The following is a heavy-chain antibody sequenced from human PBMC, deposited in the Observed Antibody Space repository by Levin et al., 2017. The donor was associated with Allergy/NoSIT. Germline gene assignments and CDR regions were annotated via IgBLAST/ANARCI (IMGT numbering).Heavy chain of an antibody. J-gene: IGHJ4*02. V-gene: IGHV3-49*03. Sequence: PGGSLRLSCTASGFTFGDYAMSWFRQAPGKGLEWVGFIRSKAYGGTTEYAASVKGRFTISRDDSKSIAYLQMNSLKTEDTAVYYCTRDRTPVANDVVDYWGQGTLVTVSS. CDR3: TRDRTPVANDVVDY. CDR1: GFTFGDYA. D-gene: IGHD2-15*01. CDR2: IRSKAYGGTT.